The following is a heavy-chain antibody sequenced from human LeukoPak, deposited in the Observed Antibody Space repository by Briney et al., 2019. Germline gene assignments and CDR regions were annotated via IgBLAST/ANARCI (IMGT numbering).Heavy chain of an antibody. V-gene: IGHV3-49*04. CDR2: IRSRAYGGTT. CDR3: RRGPIQLWVHNGMDV. J-gene: IGHJ6*02. Sequence: GGSMRLSCSSYGFTFGDHAMSWVRQAPGKGLEWVGFIRSRAYGGTTEYAASVKSRFSISRDNSKGIAYLQMSSLKIEDTAVYYCRRGPIQLWVHNGMDVWGQGTTVIVSS. D-gene: IGHD5-18*01. CDR1: GFTFGDHA.